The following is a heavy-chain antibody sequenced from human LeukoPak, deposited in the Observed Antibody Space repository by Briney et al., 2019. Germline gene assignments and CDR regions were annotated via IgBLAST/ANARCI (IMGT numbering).Heavy chain of an antibody. CDR3: ASGRDGYNFLNRGEYYYFDY. V-gene: IGHV4-61*02. Sequence: PSETLSLTCTVSGGSISSGSYYWGWIRQPAGTGLEWIVRFYTSGSTNYNPSVQSRFTISVDTSKNQFSLKLNSVTAADTAVYYCASGRDGYNFLNRGEYYYFDYWGQGTMVTVSS. D-gene: IGHD5-24*01. CDR2: FYTSGST. J-gene: IGHJ4*02. CDR1: GGSISSGSYY.